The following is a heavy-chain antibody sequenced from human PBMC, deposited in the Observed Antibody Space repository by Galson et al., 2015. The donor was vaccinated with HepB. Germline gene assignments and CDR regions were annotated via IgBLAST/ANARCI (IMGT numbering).Heavy chain of an antibody. CDR1: GYTFTSYA. D-gene: IGHD1-26*01. CDR3: AREDVGATTTVHAEYFQH. V-gene: IGHV1-3*01. J-gene: IGHJ1*01. Sequence: SVKVSCKASGYTFTSYAMHWVRQAPGQRLEWMGWINAGNGNTKYSQKFQGRVTITRDTSASTAYMELSSLRSEDTAVYYCAREDVGATTTVHAEYFQHWGQGTLVTVSS. CDR2: INAGNGNT.